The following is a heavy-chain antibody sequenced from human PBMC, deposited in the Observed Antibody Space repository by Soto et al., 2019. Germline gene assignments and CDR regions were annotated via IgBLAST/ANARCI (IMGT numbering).Heavy chain of an antibody. CDR2: ISYDGSNK. CDR1: GFTFSSYA. Sequence: QVQLVESGGGVVQPGRSLRLSCAASGFTFSSYAMHWVRQAPGKGLEWVAVISYDGSNKYYADSVKGRFTISRDNSKNSLYLQMNSLRAEDTAVYYCARYSIAAAGTDLPQYNWVDPWGQGTLVTVSS. CDR3: ARYSIAAAGTDLPQYNWVDP. D-gene: IGHD6-13*01. J-gene: IGHJ5*02. V-gene: IGHV3-30-3*01.